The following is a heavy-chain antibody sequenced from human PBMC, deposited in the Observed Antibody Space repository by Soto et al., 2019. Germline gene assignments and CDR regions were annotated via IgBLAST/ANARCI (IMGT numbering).Heavy chain of an antibody. CDR1: GDSISTVDYF. CDR3: ARGRYCLTGRCFPNWFDS. V-gene: IGHV4-30-4*01. D-gene: IGHD2-15*01. CDR2: IYKSATT. Sequence: SETLSLTCSVSGDSISTVDYFWAWIRQPPGQALEYIGYIYKSATTYYNPSFESRVAIPLDTSKSQFSLNVTSVTAADTAVYFCARGRYCLTGRCFPNWFDSWGQGTLVTVSS. J-gene: IGHJ5*01.